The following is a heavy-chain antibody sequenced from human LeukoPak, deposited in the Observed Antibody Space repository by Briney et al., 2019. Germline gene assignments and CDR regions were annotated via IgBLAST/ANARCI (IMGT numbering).Heavy chain of an antibody. CDR1: GGSISSYY. V-gene: IGHV4-59*01. D-gene: IGHD3-22*01. CDR3: ARGYFSYDYDSSGYFGL. CDR2: IYYSGSN. J-gene: IGHJ4*02. Sequence: SETLSLTCTVSGGSISSYYWSWIRQPPGKGLEWIRYIYYSGSNNYNPSLKSRVTISVDTSKNQFSLKLSSVTAADTAVYYCARGYFSYDYDSSGYFGLWGQGTLVTVSS.